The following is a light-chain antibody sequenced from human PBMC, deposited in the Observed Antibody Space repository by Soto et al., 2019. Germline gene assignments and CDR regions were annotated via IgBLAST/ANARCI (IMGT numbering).Light chain of an antibody. CDR2: GAS. CDR1: QSVSSN. V-gene: IGKV3-15*01. J-gene: IGKJ1*01. Sequence: EIVMTQSPAPLSVSPGERATLSFRASQSVSSNLAWYQQKPGQAPWLLIYGASTRATGIPARFSGSGSGTEFTLTISSLQSEEFAVYYCQQYKNGWTFGQGTKVDIK. CDR3: QQYKNGWT.